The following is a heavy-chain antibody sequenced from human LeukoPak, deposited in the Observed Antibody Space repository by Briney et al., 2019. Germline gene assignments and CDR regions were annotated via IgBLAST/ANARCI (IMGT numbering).Heavy chain of an antibody. CDR3: ARDNKGQREAFDI. CDR2: IYYSGRT. D-gene: IGHD2/OR15-2a*01. CDR1: GGSISSYY. V-gene: IGHV4-59*01. Sequence: SETLSLTCTVSGGSISSYYWSWIRQPPGKGLEWIGYIYYSGRTNYNPSLKSRATISVDTSKNQSSLKLSSVTAADPAVYYCARDNKGQREAFDIWGQGTMVTVSS. J-gene: IGHJ3*02.